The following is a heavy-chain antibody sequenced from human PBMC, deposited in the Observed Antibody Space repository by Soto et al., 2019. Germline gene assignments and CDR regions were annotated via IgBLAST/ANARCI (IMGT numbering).Heavy chain of an antibody. Sequence: GGSLRLSCAASGFSFISYAMSWVRQAPGKGLEWVSTISGSDGKTFYADSVKGRFSISRDTSKNMLYLQMNNLRGDDTAVYYCVRWSYLDYWGQGTRVTVSS. D-gene: IGHD3-3*01. CDR2: ISGSDGKT. J-gene: IGHJ4*02. V-gene: IGHV3-23*01. CDR3: VRWSYLDY. CDR1: GFSFISYA.